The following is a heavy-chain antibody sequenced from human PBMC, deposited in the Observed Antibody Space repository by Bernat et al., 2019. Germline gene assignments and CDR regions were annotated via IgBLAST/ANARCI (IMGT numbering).Heavy chain of an antibody. D-gene: IGHD3-16*02. J-gene: IGHJ4*02. V-gene: IGHV3-15*01. CDR2: IKSKTDGGTT. Sequence: EVQLVESGGGLVKPGGSLRLSCAASGFTFSNAWMSWVRQAPGKGLEWVGRIKSKTDGGTTDYAAPVKGRFTIPRDDSKNTLYLQMNSLKTEDTAVYCCTTDPRPHNWGGCRYLRGGFGDYWGQGTLVTVSS. CDR3: TTDPRPHNWGGCRYLRGGFGDY. CDR1: GFTFSNAW.